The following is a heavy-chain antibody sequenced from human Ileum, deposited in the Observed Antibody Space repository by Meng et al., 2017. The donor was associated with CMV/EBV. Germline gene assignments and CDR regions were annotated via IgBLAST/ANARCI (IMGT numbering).Heavy chain of an antibody. CDR3: ARDYGSGSYRHYFDY. J-gene: IGHJ4*02. Sequence: QMSGSVLRKRSGTATLTFTVARSPSIIWDYCGGWVRQPQGKEREWIASIHSGVGTYYNLALKSLVTISVDTSENQFSLRLTSVTAADTAVYYCARDYGSGSYRHYFDYWGQGTLVTVSS. CDR2: IHSGVGT. CDR1: RSPSIIWDYC. V-gene: IGHV4-39*07. D-gene: IGHD3-10*01.